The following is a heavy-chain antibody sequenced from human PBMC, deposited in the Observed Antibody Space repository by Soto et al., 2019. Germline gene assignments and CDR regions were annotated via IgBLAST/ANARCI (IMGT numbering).Heavy chain of an antibody. CDR3: VTHFSGPDY. Sequence: QVQLVQSGAEVKKPGASVRVSCKASGYTFSSYDINWGRQAPGQGPEWVGWMNPNSGNAGYAQKFQGRVTMTRDTSINTAYMELSSLRSEDTALYYCVTHFSGPDYWGQGTLVTVSS. J-gene: IGHJ4*02. D-gene: IGHD6-19*01. CDR2: MNPNSGNA. V-gene: IGHV1-8*01. CDR1: GYTFSSYD.